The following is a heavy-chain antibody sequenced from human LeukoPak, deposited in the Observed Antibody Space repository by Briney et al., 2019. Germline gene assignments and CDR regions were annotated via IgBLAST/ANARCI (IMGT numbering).Heavy chain of an antibody. J-gene: IGHJ5*02. D-gene: IGHD6-19*01. V-gene: IGHV4-30-4*07. Sequence: SETLSLTCAVSGVAISRGGYAWNWIRQPPGKGLEWIAYIYHSGTTYYDPSLKSRATISVDTSKNQFSLKLSSVTAADTAVYYCVRGRYSSGWFKDKNWFDPWGQGIPVTVSS. CDR1: GVAISRGGYA. CDR3: VRGRYSSGWFKDKNWFDP. CDR2: IYHSGTT.